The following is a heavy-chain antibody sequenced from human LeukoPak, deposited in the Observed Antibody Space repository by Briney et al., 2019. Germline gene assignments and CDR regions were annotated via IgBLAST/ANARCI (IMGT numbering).Heavy chain of an antibody. Sequence: SETLSLTCAVSGGSISSSNWWSWVRQPPGKGLEWIGEIYHSGSTNYNPSLKSRVTISVDTSKNQFSLKLSSVTAADTAVYYCARPRRTYYYDSSGLDVWGQGTTVTVSS. D-gene: IGHD3-22*01. CDR2: IYHSGST. CDR1: GGSISSSNW. J-gene: IGHJ6*02. CDR3: ARPRRTYYYDSSGLDV. V-gene: IGHV4-4*02.